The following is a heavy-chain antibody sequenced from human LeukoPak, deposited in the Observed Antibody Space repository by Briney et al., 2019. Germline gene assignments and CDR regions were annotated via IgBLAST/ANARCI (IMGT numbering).Heavy chain of an antibody. J-gene: IGHJ4*02. D-gene: IGHD4-23*01. CDR3: ARASYGGNSLVFVHFDY. CDR1: GDSISSHY. V-gene: IGHV4-59*11. Sequence: SETLSLTCTVSGDSISSHYWGWLRQPPGKGMEWVGYIYYSGSTNYNPSLKSRVTISVDTSTNQFSLKLSSVTAADTAVYYCARASYGGNSLVFVHFDYWGQGTLVTVSS. CDR2: IYYSGST.